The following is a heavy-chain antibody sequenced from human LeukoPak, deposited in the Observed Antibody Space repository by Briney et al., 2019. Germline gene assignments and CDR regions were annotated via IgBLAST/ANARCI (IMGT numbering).Heavy chain of an antibody. CDR3: ARGSAAADPHYNYYYMDV. CDR1: GFTFSSRDW. CDR2: IKQDGSEK. V-gene: IGHV3-7*01. Sequence: GGSLRLSCVASGFTFSSRDWMTWVRQAPGKGLEWVANIKQDGSEKNYVDSVKGRFTISRDNAKNSVDLQMNSLRAEDTAVYYCARGSAAADPHYNYYYMDVWGNGTTVTISS. D-gene: IGHD2-2*01. J-gene: IGHJ6*03.